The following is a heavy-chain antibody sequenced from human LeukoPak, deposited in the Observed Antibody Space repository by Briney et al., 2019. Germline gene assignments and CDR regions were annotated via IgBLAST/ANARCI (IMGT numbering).Heavy chain of an antibody. CDR2: ISSSSSYI. V-gene: IGHV3-21*01. D-gene: IGHD3-22*01. CDR3: ATLEYYDSSNDVFDI. Sequence: GGSLRLSCAASGFTFSSYSMNWVRQAPGKGLEWVSSISSSSSYIYYADSVKGRFTISRDNAKNMLYLQMNSLRAEDTAVYYCATLEYYDSSNDVFDIWGQGTLVTVSS. J-gene: IGHJ4*02. CDR1: GFTFSSYS.